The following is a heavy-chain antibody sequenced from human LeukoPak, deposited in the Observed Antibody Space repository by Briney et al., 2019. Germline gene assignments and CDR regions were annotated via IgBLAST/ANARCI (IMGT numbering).Heavy chain of an antibody. J-gene: IGHJ4*02. D-gene: IGHD3-10*01. CDR1: GFTFNIYA. V-gene: IGHV3-30*01. Sequence: GGSLRLSCAASGFTFNIYAMHWVRQAPGKGLEWVAVTSHDGGIKYYADFVKGRFTISGDNSKTTLYLQMNSLRAEDTAVYYCARGVRGDVGLWDYFDYWGQGTLVTVSS. CDR3: ARGVRGDVGLWDYFDY. CDR2: TSHDGGIK.